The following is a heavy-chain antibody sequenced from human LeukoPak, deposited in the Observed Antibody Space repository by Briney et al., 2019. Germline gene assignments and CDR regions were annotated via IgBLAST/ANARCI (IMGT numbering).Heavy chain of an antibody. D-gene: IGHD2-15*01. CDR3: ARAVVIAATGRGPDY. CDR2: ISTSSTYK. CDR1: GFSISTYG. V-gene: IGHV3-21*01. Sequence: PGGSLRLSCAASGFSISTYGMTWVRQAPGKGLEWVSSISTSSTYKFYADSVKGRFTISRDNAKNSLFLQMNSLRAEDTALYYCARAVVIAATGRGPDYWGQGTLVTFAS. J-gene: IGHJ4*02.